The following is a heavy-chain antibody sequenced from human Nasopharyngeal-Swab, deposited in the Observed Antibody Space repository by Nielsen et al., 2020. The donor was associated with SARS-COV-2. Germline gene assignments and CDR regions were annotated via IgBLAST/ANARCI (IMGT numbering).Heavy chain of an antibody. J-gene: IGHJ4*02. CDR1: GFTFSDYY. D-gene: IGHD4-17*01. Sequence: GESLKISCAASGFTFSDYYMSWIRQAPGKGLEWVSYISSSGSTIYYADSVKDRFTISRDNAKNSLYLQMNSLRAEDTAVYYCARVPDYGDYEFDYWGQGTLVTVSS. V-gene: IGHV3-11*04. CDR3: ARVPDYGDYEFDY. CDR2: ISSSGSTI.